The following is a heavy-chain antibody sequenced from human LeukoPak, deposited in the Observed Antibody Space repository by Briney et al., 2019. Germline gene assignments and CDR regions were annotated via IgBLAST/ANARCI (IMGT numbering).Heavy chain of an antibody. V-gene: IGHV3-23*01. CDR2: ISGSGGST. Sequence: GGSLRLSCAASGFTFSSYAMSWVRQAPGKGLEWVSAISGSGGSTYYADSVKGRFTISRDNSENTLYLQMNSLRAEDTAVYYCAKKYSSSSSYYFDYWGQGTLVTVSS. CDR1: GFTFSSYA. D-gene: IGHD6-6*01. J-gene: IGHJ4*02. CDR3: AKKYSSSSSYYFDY.